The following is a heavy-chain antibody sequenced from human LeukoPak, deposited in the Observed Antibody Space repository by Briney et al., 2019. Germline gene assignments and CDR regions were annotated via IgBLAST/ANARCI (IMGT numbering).Heavy chain of an antibody. CDR2: ISYDGSNK. CDR3: ARDLFAAAGTLDY. J-gene: IGHJ4*02. CDR1: GFTFSSYA. D-gene: IGHD6-13*01. Sequence: QPGGSLRLSCAASGFTFSSYAMHWVRQAPGKGLEWVAVISYDGSNKYYADSVKGRFTISRDNSKNTLYLQMNSLRAEDTAVYYCARDLFAAAGTLDYWGQGTLVTVSS. V-gene: IGHV3-30*14.